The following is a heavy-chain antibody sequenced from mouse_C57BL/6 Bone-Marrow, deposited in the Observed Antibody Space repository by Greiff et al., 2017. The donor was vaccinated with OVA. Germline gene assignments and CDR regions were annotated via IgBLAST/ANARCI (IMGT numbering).Heavy chain of an antibody. V-gene: IGHV1-69*01. Sequence: QVQLQQPGAELVMPGASVKLSCQASGYTFTSYWMHWVKQKPGPGLEWIGEIDPSDCYTYYNPKFKGQSTLTVDKYSSTAYMPLSSLTSEDSAVYYCARSHYYGSSYYAMDYRGQGTSVTVSS. D-gene: IGHD1-1*01. CDR2: IDPSDCYT. CDR3: ARSHYYGSSYYAMDY. CDR1: GYTFTSYW. J-gene: IGHJ4*01.